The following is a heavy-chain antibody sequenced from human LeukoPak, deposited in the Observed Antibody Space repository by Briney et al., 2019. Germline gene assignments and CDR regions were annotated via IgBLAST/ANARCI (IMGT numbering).Heavy chain of an antibody. Sequence: GGSLRLSCAASGFNFSDFWMTWVRQIPGKGLQWVANIKEDGGEEYHVDSVKGRFAISRDNTKRSLFLQMNSLRGDDTAVYYCARRNYYDSSGYYLWGQGTLVTVSS. CDR2: IKEDGGEE. D-gene: IGHD3-22*01. V-gene: IGHV3-7*01. J-gene: IGHJ5*02. CDR3: ARRNYYDSSGYYL. CDR1: GFNFSDFW.